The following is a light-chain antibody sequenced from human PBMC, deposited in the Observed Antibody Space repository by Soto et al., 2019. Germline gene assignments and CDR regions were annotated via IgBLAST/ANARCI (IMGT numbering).Light chain of an antibody. J-gene: IGKJ2*01. Sequence: EIVLTQSPATLSLSPGERATLSCRASQSVSSYLAWYQQKPGQAPRLLIYDASNWATGIPGRFSGSGSGTDFTLTSCSLDAEVFAFYYCQQRSNWSLTFGQGTNLEIK. CDR3: QQRSNWSLT. CDR2: DAS. V-gene: IGKV3-11*01. CDR1: QSVSSY.